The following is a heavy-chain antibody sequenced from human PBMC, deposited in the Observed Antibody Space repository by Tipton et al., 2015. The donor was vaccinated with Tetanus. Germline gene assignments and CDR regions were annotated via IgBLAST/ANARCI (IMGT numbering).Heavy chain of an antibody. J-gene: IGHJ4*02. D-gene: IGHD6-13*01. V-gene: IGHV3-9*01. CDR3: AKAGGGTSSWPFDY. CDR2: IHWYSDSI. Sequence: SLRLSCAASGFTFDDYAMHWVRQVPGRGLEWVSGIHWYSDSIGYADSVKGRFTISRDNAKNSLYLQMNSLRAEDTALYYCAKAGGGTSSWPFDYWGQGTLVTVSS. CDR1: GFTFDDYA.